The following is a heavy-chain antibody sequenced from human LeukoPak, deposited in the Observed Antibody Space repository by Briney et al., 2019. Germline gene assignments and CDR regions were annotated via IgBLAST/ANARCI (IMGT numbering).Heavy chain of an antibody. V-gene: IGHV5-51*01. Sequence: GESLKISCKGSGYSFTSYWIGLVRQMPGKGLEWMGIIYPGDSDTRYSPSFQGQVTISADKSISTAYLQWSSLKASDTAMYYCARPEAVAGSYFDYWGQGTLVTVSS. J-gene: IGHJ4*02. D-gene: IGHD6-19*01. CDR3: ARPEAVAGSYFDY. CDR2: IYPGDSDT. CDR1: GYSFTSYW.